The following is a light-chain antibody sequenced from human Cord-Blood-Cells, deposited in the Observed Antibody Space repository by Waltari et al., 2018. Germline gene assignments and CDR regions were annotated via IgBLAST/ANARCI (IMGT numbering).Light chain of an antibody. V-gene: IGKV1-13*02. J-gene: IGKJ4*01. CDR2: DSS. CDR3: QQVNSYPLT. CDR1: QGISSA. Sequence: AIQLTQSPSSLSASVGDRVTIPCRASQGISSALAWYQQKPGKAPKLLIYDSSCLESGVPSRFSGSASGTDFTLTISSLQPEDFATYYCQQVNSYPLTFGGGTKVEIK.